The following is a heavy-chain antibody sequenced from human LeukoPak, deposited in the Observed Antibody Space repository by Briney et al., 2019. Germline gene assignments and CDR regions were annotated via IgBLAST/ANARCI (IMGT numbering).Heavy chain of an antibody. D-gene: IGHD3-3*01. J-gene: IGHJ6*03. CDR3: ARGVNVLRFLEWFPKNYYYMDV. CDR2: INHSGST. Sequence: SETLSLTCAVYGGSFSGYYWSWIRQPPGKGLEWLGEINHSGSTNYNPSLKSRVTISVDASKNQFSLKLSSVTAADTAVYYCARGVNVLRFLEWFPKNYYYMDVWGKGTTVTVSS. V-gene: IGHV4-34*01. CDR1: GGSFSGYY.